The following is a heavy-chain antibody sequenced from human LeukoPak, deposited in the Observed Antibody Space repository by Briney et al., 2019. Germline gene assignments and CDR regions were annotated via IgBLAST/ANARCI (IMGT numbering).Heavy chain of an antibody. J-gene: IGHJ4*02. Sequence: GGSLRLSCAASGFSFSSYAMNWVRQAPGKGLEWVSIIFGAGKNTTYYADSVKGRFTVSRDNSKNTLYLQMTSLRPEDTALYYCARLGSSWGYYFDYWGQGTLVTVSS. V-gene: IGHV3-23*03. CDR2: IFGAGKNTT. CDR1: GFSFSSYA. D-gene: IGHD6-13*01. CDR3: ARLGSSWGYYFDY.